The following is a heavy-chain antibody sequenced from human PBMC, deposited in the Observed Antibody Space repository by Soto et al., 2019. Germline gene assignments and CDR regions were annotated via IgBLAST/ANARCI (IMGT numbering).Heavy chain of an antibody. J-gene: IGHJ3*02. CDR2: IIPIFGTA. Sequence: SVKVPCKASGGTFSSYAISWVRQAPGQGLEWMGGIIPIFGTANYAQKFQGRVTITADESTSTAYMELSSLRSEDTAVYYCAREGQRAFDIWGQGTMVTVSS. D-gene: IGHD6-25*01. CDR1: GGTFSSYA. V-gene: IGHV1-69*13. CDR3: AREGQRAFDI.